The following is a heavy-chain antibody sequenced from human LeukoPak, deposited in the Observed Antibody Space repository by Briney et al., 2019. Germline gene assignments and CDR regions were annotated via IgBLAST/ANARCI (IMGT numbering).Heavy chain of an antibody. CDR1: GFTLRSYW. V-gene: IGHV3-7*01. J-gene: IGHJ4*02. CDR3: ARDLYSYGANQDDY. Sequence: GGALRLSCAASGFTLRSYWMNWVRQAPGKGLEWVANINQDASAKSYVDSVRGRFTISRDDAKNSLHLQMNSLRAEDTAVYYCARDLYSYGANQDDYWGQGILVTVSS. D-gene: IGHD5-18*01. CDR2: INQDASAK.